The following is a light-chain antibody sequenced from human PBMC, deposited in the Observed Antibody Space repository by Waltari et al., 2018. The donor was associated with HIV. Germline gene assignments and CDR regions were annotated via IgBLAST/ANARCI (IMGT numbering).Light chain of an antibody. CDR3: SSYAGSNNRV. V-gene: IGLV2-8*01. CDR1: SSDVGGYNY. J-gene: IGLJ2*01. CDR2: EVN. Sequence: QSALTQPPSASGSPGQSVTISCTGTSSDVGGYNYVSWYQQHPGKAPKLMIYEVNKRPSGVPDPFAGSTSGNTASLTVSGLQAEDEADYYCSSYAGSNNRVFGGGTKLTVL.